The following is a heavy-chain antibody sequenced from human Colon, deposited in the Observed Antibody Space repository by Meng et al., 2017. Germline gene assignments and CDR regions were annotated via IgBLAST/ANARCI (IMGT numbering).Heavy chain of an antibody. Sequence: QVQLVQSGAELNKPGAAVTVSCQASGYSFTSYGMHWLRQAPGQRPEWMGWIYPADGNRRYSQKFQDRLTITTDTFARTAYMELSSLRSEDTAVYFCARGGRGGPYYFDYWGQGTLVTVSS. CDR1: GYSFTSYG. CDR3: ARGGRGGPYYFDY. CDR2: IYPADGNR. J-gene: IGHJ4*02. V-gene: IGHV1-3*01.